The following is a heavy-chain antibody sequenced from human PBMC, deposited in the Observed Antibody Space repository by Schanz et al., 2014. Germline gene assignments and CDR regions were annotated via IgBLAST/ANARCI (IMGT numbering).Heavy chain of an antibody. Sequence: QVQLVQSGAEVKKPGASVKVSCKASGYTFVSYSMHWVRQAPGQGLEWMGWINPNSGTTNYAQKFQGRVTMTTDTSTSTAYMELTSLRSEDTAVYYCARGPSQGYSYGHNIGAYYYGMDVWGQGTTVTVTS. CDR3: ARGPSQGYSYGHNIGAYYYGMDV. D-gene: IGHD5-18*01. CDR2: INPNSGTT. J-gene: IGHJ6*02. V-gene: IGHV1-2*02. CDR1: GYTFVSYS.